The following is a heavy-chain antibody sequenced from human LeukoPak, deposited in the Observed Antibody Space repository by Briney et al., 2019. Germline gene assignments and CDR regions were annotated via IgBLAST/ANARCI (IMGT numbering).Heavy chain of an antibody. Sequence: PGRSLKLSCAASGFTFSSYSMNWVRQAPGKGLEWVSSISSGGSYIDNADSVKGRFTISRDNAKNSLYLQMNSLRAEDTAVYYCASRGDRSGWYYFDYWGQGTLVTVSS. J-gene: IGHJ4*02. V-gene: IGHV3-21*01. CDR1: GFTFSSYS. D-gene: IGHD6-19*01. CDR2: ISSGGSYI. CDR3: ASRGDRSGWYYFDY.